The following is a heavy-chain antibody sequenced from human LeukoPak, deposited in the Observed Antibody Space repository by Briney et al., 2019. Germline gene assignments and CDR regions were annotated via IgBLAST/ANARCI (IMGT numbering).Heavy chain of an antibody. CDR3: ARDKWFGDFDYYYYGMDV. Sequence: GGSLRLSCAASGFTFSSYAMHWVRQAPGKGLEWVAVISYDGSNKYYADSVKGRFTISRDNSKNTLYLQMNSLRAEDTAVYYCARDKWFGDFDYYYYGMDVWGQGTTVTVSS. CDR2: ISYDGSNK. D-gene: IGHD3-10*01. CDR1: GFTFSSYA. V-gene: IGHV3-30-3*01. J-gene: IGHJ6*02.